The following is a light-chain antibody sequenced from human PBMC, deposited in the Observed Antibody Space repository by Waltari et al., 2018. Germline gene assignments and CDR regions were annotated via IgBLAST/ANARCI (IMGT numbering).Light chain of an antibody. V-gene: IGLV2-8*01. Sequence: QSALTQPPSASGSPGQSVTISCTGTSIDIGDYHYVSWYQQHPGKAPKPIISDVSKRPAGVPDRFSGSKSGNTASLTVSGLQAADEADYYCSSYAGSNHLLFGGGTKLAVL. CDR2: DVS. CDR3: SSYAGSNHLL. CDR1: SIDIGDYHY. J-gene: IGLJ2*01.